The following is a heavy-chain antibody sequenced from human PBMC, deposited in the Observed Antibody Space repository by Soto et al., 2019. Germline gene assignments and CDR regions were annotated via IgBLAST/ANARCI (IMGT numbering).Heavy chain of an antibody. CDR3: ARSRNLDV. J-gene: IGHJ6*02. Sequence: QVQVQQWGEGLLKFSETLSLTCAVNGGSFSGWHWNWIRQPPGKGLEWIGEASHTGGTNYNPSLESRVTISVDRSRNQLSLKLTSVSAADTAVYYCARSRNLDVWGPGTTVIVSS. D-gene: IGHD1-1*01. V-gene: IGHV4-34*01. CDR2: ASHTGGT. CDR1: GGSFSGWH.